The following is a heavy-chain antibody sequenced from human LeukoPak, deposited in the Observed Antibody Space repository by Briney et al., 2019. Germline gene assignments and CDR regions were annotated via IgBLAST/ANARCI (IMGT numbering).Heavy chain of an antibody. V-gene: IGHV3-23*01. D-gene: IGHD1-26*01. J-gene: IGHJ3*02. Sequence: GGSLRLSCAASGFTFSTYGMSWVRQAAGKGLEWVSGISGSGGSTYYADSVKGRFTISRDNSQNTLYLQMNSLRAEDTAVYYCARDGKRTSDAFDIWGQGTMVTVSS. CDR2: ISGSGGST. CDR1: GFTFSTYG. CDR3: ARDGKRTSDAFDI.